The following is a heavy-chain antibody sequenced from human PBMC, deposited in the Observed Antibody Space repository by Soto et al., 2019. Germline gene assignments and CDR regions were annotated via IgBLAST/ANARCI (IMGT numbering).Heavy chain of an antibody. CDR1: GFTFSSYW. CDR2: IKQDGSEE. J-gene: IGHJ6*02. CDR3: ARIEASGRGWDV. Sequence: EVQLVESGGGLVQPGGSLRLSCVDSGFTFSSYWMSWVRQAPVKGLEWVGNIKQDGSEENYVDSVKGRFTISRDNAKNSMYLKMKSRRVEDTAVYYCARIEASGRGWDVWGQGTTVVVSS. D-gene: IGHD3-10*01. V-gene: IGHV3-7*01.